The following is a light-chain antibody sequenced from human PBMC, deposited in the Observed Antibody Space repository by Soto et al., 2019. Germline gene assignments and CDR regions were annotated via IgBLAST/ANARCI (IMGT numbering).Light chain of an antibody. CDR3: QQLNSYPVT. V-gene: IGKV1-9*01. CDR2: ATS. CDR1: QGLNSY. J-gene: IGKJ4*01. Sequence: DIQLTQSPSFLSASVGDRVTITCRASQGLNSYFAWYQQKPGKAPKLLLYATSTLQSVFPSRFSGSGSGAEFTLTIISLQPEDIATYDCQQLNSYPVTFGGGTKVEIK.